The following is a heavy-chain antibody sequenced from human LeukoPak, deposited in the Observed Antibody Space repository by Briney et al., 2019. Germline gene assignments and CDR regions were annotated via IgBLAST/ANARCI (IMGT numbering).Heavy chain of an antibody. Sequence: QAGGSLRLSCAASGFTFSSYAMRWVRQAPGKGLEGVSAFSGSGGSTYYADSVKGRFTISRDNPKNTVYLQMNSLRAEDTAVYYCAKDEYYDSSGYYGDYWGQGTLVTVSS. CDR2: FSGSGGST. CDR3: AKDEYYDSSGYYGDY. V-gene: IGHV3-23*01. CDR1: GFTFSSYA. J-gene: IGHJ4*02. D-gene: IGHD3-22*01.